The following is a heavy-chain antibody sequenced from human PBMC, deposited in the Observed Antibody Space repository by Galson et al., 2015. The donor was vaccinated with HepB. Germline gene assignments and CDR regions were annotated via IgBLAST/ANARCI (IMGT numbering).Heavy chain of an antibody. CDR3: ARLDEGGSSWFQGRRLDI. V-gene: IGHV4-34*01. Sequence: SETLSLTCAVHGGAFGGYYWSWIRHTPGKGLEWIGEISHSGSTNYNPSLKSRATISEDTSKKQFSLKVNAVNVADTAVDYCARLDEGGSSWFQGRRLDIWGQGTRVSVSS. D-gene: IGHD6-13*01. CDR2: ISHSGST. J-gene: IGHJ3*02. CDR1: GGAFGGYY.